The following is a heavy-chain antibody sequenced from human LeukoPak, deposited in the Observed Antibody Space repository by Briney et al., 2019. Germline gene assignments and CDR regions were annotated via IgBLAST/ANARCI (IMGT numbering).Heavy chain of an antibody. CDR2: IYYSGST. Sequence: SETLSLTCTVSGGSISSYYWSWIRQPPGKGLEWIGFIYYSGSTNYNPSLKSRVSISVDTSKNQFSLKLSSVTAADTAVYYCARVHSSGWLGAFDIWGQGTMVTVSS. CDR1: GGSISSYY. CDR3: ARVHSSGWLGAFDI. D-gene: IGHD6-19*01. J-gene: IGHJ3*02. V-gene: IGHV4-59*01.